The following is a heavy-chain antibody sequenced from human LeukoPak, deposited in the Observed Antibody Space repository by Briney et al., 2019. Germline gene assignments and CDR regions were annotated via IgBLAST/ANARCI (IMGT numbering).Heavy chain of an antibody. Sequence: SVKVSCKASVGTFSSYAISWVRQAPGQGLEWMGGIIPIFGTANYAQKFQGRVTITADESTSTAYMELSSLRSEDTAVYYCGVWRSSTGGDAFDIWGQGTMVTVSS. D-gene: IGHD2-2*01. J-gene: IGHJ3*02. CDR1: VGTFSSYA. V-gene: IGHV1-69*01. CDR2: IIPIFGTA. CDR3: GVWRSSTGGDAFDI.